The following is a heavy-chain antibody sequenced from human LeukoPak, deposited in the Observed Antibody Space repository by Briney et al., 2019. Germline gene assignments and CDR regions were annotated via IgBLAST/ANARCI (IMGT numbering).Heavy chain of an antibody. CDR2: ISPYNGNT. D-gene: IGHD6-13*01. J-gene: IGHJ4*02. CDR3: ARLHPGIAAAGKEGFDY. Sequence: ASVKVSCKASGYTFTNFGISWVRQAPGQGLEWMGWISPYNGNTNYAQKVQGRVTMTTDTSTSTVYMELSRLRSDDTAVYYCARLHPGIAAAGKEGFDYWGQGTLVTVSS. V-gene: IGHV1-18*01. CDR1: GYTFTNFG.